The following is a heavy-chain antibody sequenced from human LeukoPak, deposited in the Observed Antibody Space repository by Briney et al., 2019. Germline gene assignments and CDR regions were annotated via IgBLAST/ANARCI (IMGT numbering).Heavy chain of an antibody. CDR2: IRSSNDYI. CDR3: AREKEGDSSWYHFNY. CDR1: GFTFSIYS. D-gene: IGHD6-13*01. J-gene: IGHJ4*02. Sequence: PGGSLRPSCAASGFTFSIYSMNCVRRAPGKGLEWVSSIRSSNDYIYYADSVKGRFTISRDNAKNSLYLHMNSLRAEDTAVYYCAREKEGDSSWYHFNYWGQGTLVTVSS. V-gene: IGHV3-21*01.